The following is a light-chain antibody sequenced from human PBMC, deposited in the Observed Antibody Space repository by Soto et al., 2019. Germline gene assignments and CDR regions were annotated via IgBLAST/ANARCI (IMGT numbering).Light chain of an antibody. Sequence: DIQMTQSPSTLSASVGDRVTITCRASQSVSSWLAWYQRKPGKAPMLLIYDASSLESGVPSRFSGSGSGTEFTLTISSLQPDDFATYYCQQYNSYPWTFGEGTKVEIK. V-gene: IGKV1-5*01. J-gene: IGKJ1*01. CDR3: QQYNSYPWT. CDR1: QSVSSW. CDR2: DAS.